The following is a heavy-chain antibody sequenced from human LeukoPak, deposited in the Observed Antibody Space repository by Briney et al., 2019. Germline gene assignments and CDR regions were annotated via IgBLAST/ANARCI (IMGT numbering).Heavy chain of an antibody. CDR2: SYSGGSA. CDR3: ARNDYGGNNGGSYRPRGQDS. V-gene: IGHV3-66*02. J-gene: IGHJ4*02. D-gene: IGHD4-23*01. CDR1: GFTVSSNY. Sequence: GGSLRLSCTASGFTVSSNYMSWVRQAPGTGLERVSVSYSGGSACYADSVTGRFTISRDNSKNTLYLQMNSLRAEHTAVYYCARNDYGGNNGGSYRPRGQDSWGQGTLVTASS.